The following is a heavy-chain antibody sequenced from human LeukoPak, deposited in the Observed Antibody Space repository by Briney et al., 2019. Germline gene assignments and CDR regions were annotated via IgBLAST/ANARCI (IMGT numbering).Heavy chain of an antibody. CDR1: GGSISSYY. Sequence: SETLSLTCTVSGGSISSYYWSWIRQPPGKGLEWIGYIYYSGSTNYNPSLKSRVTISVDTSKNQFSLKLSSVTAADTAVYYCARFDYYGSGWHFDLWGRGTLVTVSS. CDR2: IYYSGST. V-gene: IGHV4-59*01. J-gene: IGHJ2*01. D-gene: IGHD3-10*01. CDR3: ARFDYYGSGWHFDL.